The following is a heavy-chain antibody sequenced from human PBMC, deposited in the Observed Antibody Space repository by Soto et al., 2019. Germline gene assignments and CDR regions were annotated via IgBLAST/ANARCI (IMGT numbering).Heavy chain of an antibody. CDR1: GYSFTSYW. Sequence: PGESLKISCKGSGYSFTSYWISWVRQMPGKGLEWMGIIYPGDSDTRYSPYFQGQVTISAGKSISTAYLQWSSLKASDTAMYYCARQTGTMFNYYYYYMDVWGKGTTVTVSS. J-gene: IGHJ6*03. CDR2: IYPGDSDT. D-gene: IGHD1-7*01. V-gene: IGHV5-51*01. CDR3: ARQTGTMFNYYYYYMDV.